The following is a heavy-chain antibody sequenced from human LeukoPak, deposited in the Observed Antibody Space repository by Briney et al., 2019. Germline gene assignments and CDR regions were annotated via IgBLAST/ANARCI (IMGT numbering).Heavy chain of an antibody. CDR1: GYSISSGYY. Sequence: RSSETLSLTCTVSGYSISSGYYWGWIRQPPGKGLEWIGSIYHSGSTYYNPSLKSRVTISVDTSKNQFSLKLSSVTAADTAVYYCGRTGDYYDSSGYYVYWGQGTLVTVSS. CDR3: GRTGDYYDSSGYYVY. CDR2: IYHSGST. V-gene: IGHV4-38-2*02. D-gene: IGHD3-22*01. J-gene: IGHJ4*02.